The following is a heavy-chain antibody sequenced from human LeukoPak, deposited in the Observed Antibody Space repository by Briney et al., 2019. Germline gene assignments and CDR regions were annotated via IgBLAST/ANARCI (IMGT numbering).Heavy chain of an antibody. CDR1: GGSFSGYY. CDR2: INHSGST. CDR3: ARDPLNYDSSGGGVDP. Sequence: SETLSLTCAVYGGSFSGYYWSWIRQPPGKGLEWIGEINHSGSTNYNPSLKSRATISVDTSKNQFSLKLSSVTAADTAVYYCARDPLNYDSSGGGVDPWGQGTLVTVSS. J-gene: IGHJ5*02. D-gene: IGHD3-22*01. V-gene: IGHV4-34*01.